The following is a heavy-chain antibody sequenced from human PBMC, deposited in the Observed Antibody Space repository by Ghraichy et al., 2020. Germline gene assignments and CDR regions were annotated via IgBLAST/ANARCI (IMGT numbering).Heavy chain of an antibody. CDR2: IKSKTDEGTT. V-gene: IGHV3-15*01. CDR3: TSDIVVVQGAMLFYAMDV. J-gene: IGHJ6*02. D-gene: IGHD2-2*01. Sequence: GESLNISCVASGFTFSDAWMSWVRQAPGKGLEWVGRIKSKTDEGTTDYAAPVKGRFTISRDDSKNTVFLQMNSLKIEDTAVYCCTSDIVVVQGAMLFYAMDVWGQGTTVTVSS. CDR1: GFTFSDAW.